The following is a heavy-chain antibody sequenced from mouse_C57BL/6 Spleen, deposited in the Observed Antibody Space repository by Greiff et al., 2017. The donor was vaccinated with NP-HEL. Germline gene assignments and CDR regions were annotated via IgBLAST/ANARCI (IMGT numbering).Heavy chain of an antibody. CDR2: IYPGDGDT. J-gene: IGHJ3*01. CDR3: AREGSYEYALAY. Sequence: QVQLQQSGPELVKPGASVKISCKASGYAFSSSWMHWVKQRPGQGLEWIGRIYPGDGDTNYNEKFKGKATLTADNSSSTAYMQLSSLTSEDSAVYVCAREGSYEYALAYWGQGTLVTVSA. CDR1: GYAFSSSW. D-gene: IGHD2-10*02. V-gene: IGHV1-82*01.